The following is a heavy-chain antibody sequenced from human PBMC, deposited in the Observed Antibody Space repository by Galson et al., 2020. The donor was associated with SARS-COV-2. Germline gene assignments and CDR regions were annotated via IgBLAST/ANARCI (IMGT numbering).Heavy chain of an antibody. CDR2: IKSKRDGETR. CDR1: GFIFSNAW. Sequence: GGSLRLSCAASGFIFSNAWMSWVRQAPGKGLEWVGLIKSKRDGETRNYGAPVKGRVTISRDDLTNTLSLQMDSLKTEDTAVYYCSTGGDFLRGVHYWGQGIMVTVSS. CDR3: STGGDFLRGVHY. J-gene: IGHJ4*02. D-gene: IGHD4-17*01. V-gene: IGHV3-15*01.